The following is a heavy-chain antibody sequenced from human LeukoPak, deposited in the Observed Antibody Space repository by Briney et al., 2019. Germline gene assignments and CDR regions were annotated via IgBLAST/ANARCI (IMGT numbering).Heavy chain of an antibody. CDR3: ARVADSGYDSRGYFDS. CDR2: IKQDGSEK. D-gene: IGHD5-12*01. V-gene: IGHV3-7*03. CDR1: GFTFDTYW. Sequence: GGSLRLSCAASGFTFDTYWMSWVRQAPGKGLEWVANIKQDGSEKDYVDSVKGRFTISRDNAKKSLYLQMNSPRAEDTAVYYCARVADSGYDSRGYFDSWGQGTLVTVSS. J-gene: IGHJ4*02.